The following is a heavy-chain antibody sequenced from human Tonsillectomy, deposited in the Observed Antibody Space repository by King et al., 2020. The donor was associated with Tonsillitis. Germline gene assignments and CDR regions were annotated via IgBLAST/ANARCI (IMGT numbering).Heavy chain of an antibody. Sequence: VQLQQWGAGLLKPSETLSLTCAVYGESFSEYYWSWIRQPLGKGLEWIGEINHSGTTNYNPSLKSRVTISVDTSKNQFSLKLSSVTAADTAVYYCARQTCSSTSCWFDPWGQGTLVIVSS. CDR3: ARQTCSSTSCWFDP. V-gene: IGHV4-34*01. CDR2: INHSGTT. CDR1: GESFSEYY. J-gene: IGHJ5*02. D-gene: IGHD2-2*01.